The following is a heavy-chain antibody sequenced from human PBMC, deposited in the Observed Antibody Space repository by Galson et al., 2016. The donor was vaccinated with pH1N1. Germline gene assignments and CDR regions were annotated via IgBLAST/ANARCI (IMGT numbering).Heavy chain of an antibody. CDR1: GFTSSNYE. D-gene: IGHD5-12*01. CDR3: ARDRGLANPDALDL. CDR2: ISRGGSSI. Sequence: SLRLSCAASGFTSSNYEMNWVRQAPGKGLEWVSYISRGGSSIYYADSVKGRFTISRDNAKNSLYLQMSSLRVEDSAVYYCARDRGLANPDALDLWGQGTMVTVSS. V-gene: IGHV3-48*03. J-gene: IGHJ3*01.